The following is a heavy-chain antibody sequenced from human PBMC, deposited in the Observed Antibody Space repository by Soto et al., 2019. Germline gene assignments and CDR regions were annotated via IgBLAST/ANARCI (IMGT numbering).Heavy chain of an antibody. CDR3: ARGGWYRVVDY. CDR1: SASIISSDW. V-gene: IGHV4-4*02. D-gene: IGHD6-19*01. J-gene: IGHJ4*02. CDR2: IYHTGNT. Sequence: SETLSLTCTVSSASIISSDWWSWVRQSPGKGLEWIGEIYHTGNTNYNPSLKSRVTISVDKSKNQFSLRLTSVTAADTAVYYCARGGWYRVVDYWGQGTLVTVSS.